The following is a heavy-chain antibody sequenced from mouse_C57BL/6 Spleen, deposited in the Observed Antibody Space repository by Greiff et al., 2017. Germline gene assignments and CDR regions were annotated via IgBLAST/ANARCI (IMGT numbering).Heavy chain of an antibody. Sequence: EVKLMESGGGLVQPGGSLSLSCAASGFTFTDYYMSWVRQPPGKALEWLGFIRNKANGYTTEYSASVKGRFTISRDNSQSILYLQMNALRAEDSATYYCARYNEKGYPFDYWGQGTTLTVSS. CDR2: IRNKANGYTT. J-gene: IGHJ2*01. V-gene: IGHV7-3*01. D-gene: IGHD2-2*01. CDR3: ARYNEKGYPFDY. CDR1: GFTFTDYY.